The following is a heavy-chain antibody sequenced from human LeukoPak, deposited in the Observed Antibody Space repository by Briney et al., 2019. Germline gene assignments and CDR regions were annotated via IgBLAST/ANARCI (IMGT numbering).Heavy chain of an antibody. CDR3: ARQRMDHDAFDI. J-gene: IGHJ3*02. Sequence: GESLKISCKASGYSFTSYWIGWVRQMPGKGLEWMGIIYPVNSDTRYNPSFQGQVTISADTSISTAYLQWSSLKASDTAIYYCARQRMDHDAFDIWGQGTMVTVSS. CDR2: IYPVNSDT. CDR1: GYSFTSYW. D-gene: IGHD2-2*03. V-gene: IGHV5-51*01.